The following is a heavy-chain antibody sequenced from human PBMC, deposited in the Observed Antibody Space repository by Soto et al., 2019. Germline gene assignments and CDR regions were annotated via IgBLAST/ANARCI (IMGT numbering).Heavy chain of an antibody. CDR3: ARNDWDFYYGMDV. D-gene: IGHD1-1*01. V-gene: IGHV1-69*06. CDR1: GGTFSSYA. J-gene: IGHJ6*02. Sequence: SVKVSCKASGGTFSSYAISWVRQAPGQGLEWMGGIIPIFGTANYAQKFQGRVTITADKSTSTAYMELSSLRSEDTAVYYCARNDWDFYYGMDVWGQGTKVTVSS. CDR2: IIPIFGTA.